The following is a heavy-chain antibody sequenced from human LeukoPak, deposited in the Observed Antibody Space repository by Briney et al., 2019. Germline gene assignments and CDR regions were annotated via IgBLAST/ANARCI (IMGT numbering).Heavy chain of an antibody. CDR3: ARDHSGTQDY. V-gene: IGHV3-33*01. D-gene: IGHD1-1*01. Sequence: QPGRSLRLSCAASGFTFSNYGMHWVRQAPGKGLEWVAVIWDDGSNEYYADSVKGRFTILRDNRRNTLYLQMNSLRAEDTAVYSCARDHSGTQDYWGQGTLVTVSS. CDR2: IWDDGSNE. J-gene: IGHJ4*02. CDR1: GFTFSNYG.